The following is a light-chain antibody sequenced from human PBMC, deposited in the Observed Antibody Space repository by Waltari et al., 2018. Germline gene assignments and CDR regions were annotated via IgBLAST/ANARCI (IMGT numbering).Light chain of an antibody. V-gene: IGKV1-39*01. CDR2: AAS. Sequence: DIQMTQSPSSLSASVGDRVTIPCRARQSISSYLNWYQQKPGKAPKLLIYAASSLQSGVPSRFSGSGSGTEFTLTISSLPPEDFATYYCQQSYSTPYTFGQGTKLEIK. CDR3: QQSYSTPYT. J-gene: IGKJ2*01. CDR1: QSISSY.